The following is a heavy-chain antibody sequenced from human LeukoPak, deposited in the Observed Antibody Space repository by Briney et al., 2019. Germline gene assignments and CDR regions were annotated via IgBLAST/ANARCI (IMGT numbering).Heavy chain of an antibody. D-gene: IGHD3-10*01. CDR3: ARARGSYGSGSFGAFDI. CDR1: GGSISSGDYY. J-gene: IGHJ3*02. CDR2: IYYSGST. V-gene: IGHV4-30-4*01. Sequence: SETLSLTCTVSGGSISSGDYYWSWIRQPPGKGLEWIGYIYYSGSTHYNPSLTSRVTISVGTSKNQFSLKLSSVTAADTAVYYCARARGSYGSGSFGAFDIWGQGTMVTVSS.